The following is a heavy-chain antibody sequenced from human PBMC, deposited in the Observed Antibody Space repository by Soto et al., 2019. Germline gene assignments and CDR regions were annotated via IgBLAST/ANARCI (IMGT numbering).Heavy chain of an antibody. CDR1: GFSFTGYY. J-gene: IGHJ5*02. Sequence: ASVKVSCKASGFSFTGYYIHWLRQAPGQGLEWMGWINAHSGGTEYAQKFQGRVTLTRDTSIATAYLTLTSLTSDDTALYYCARDLTRQLAYWLDPWGQGTQVTV. CDR3: ARDLTRQLAYWLDP. CDR2: INAHSGGT. V-gene: IGHV1-2*02. D-gene: IGHD6-6*01.